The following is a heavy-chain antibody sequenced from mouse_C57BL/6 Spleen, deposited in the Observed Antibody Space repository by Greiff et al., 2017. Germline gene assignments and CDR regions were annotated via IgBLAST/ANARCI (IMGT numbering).Heavy chain of an antibody. CDR2: ISSGSSTI. D-gene: IGHD1-1*01. J-gene: IGHJ4*01. CDR1: GFTFSDYG. CDR3: ARRFITTVHYAMDY. V-gene: IGHV5-17*01. Sequence: DVHLVESGGGLVKPGGSLKLSCAASGFTFSDYGMHWVRQAPEKGLEWVAYISSGSSTIYYADTVKGRFTISRDNAKNTLFLQMTSLRSEDTAMYYCARRFITTVHYAMDYWGQGTSVTVSS.